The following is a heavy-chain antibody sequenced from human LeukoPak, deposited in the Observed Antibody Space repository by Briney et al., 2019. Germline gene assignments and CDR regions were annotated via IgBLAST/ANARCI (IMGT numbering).Heavy chain of an antibody. CDR3: ARAESVYYMDV. CDR1: GFTFSSYW. V-gene: IGHV3-11*04. J-gene: IGHJ6*03. Sequence: PGGSLRLSCAASGFTFSSYWMSWIRQAPGKGLEWVSYISSSGSTIYYADSVKGRFTISRDNAKNSLYLQMNSLRVEDTAVYYCARAESVYYMDVWGKGTTVTVSS. CDR2: ISSSGSTI. D-gene: IGHD3-3*01.